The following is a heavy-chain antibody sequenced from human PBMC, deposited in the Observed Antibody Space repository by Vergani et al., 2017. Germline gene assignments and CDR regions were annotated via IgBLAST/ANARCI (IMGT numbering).Heavy chain of an antibody. D-gene: IGHD2-8*02. CDR3: ASEGVLTGAVDGFDF. CDR2: IRYDGSNK. V-gene: IGHV3-30*02. J-gene: IGHJ4*02. Sequence: QVQLVESGGGVVQPGGSLRLSCAASGFTFSSYGMHWVRQAPGKWLEWVAFIRYDGSNKYYADSVKGRFTISRDNSKNTLYLQMNSLRAEDTAVYYCASEGVLTGAVDGFDFWGQGTLVTVSS. CDR1: GFTFSSYG.